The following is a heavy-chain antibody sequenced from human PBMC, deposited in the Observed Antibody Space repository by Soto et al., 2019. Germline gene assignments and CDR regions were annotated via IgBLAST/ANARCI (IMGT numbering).Heavy chain of an antibody. J-gene: IGHJ6*02. Sequence: ATLSLTCAVYDGSFSGYYWIWIRQHPGKGLEWIGEINHSGSTNYNPSLKSRVTISVGTSKNQFSLKLSSVTAADTAVYYCVRGRRGQWIGYYYSVLAVWV. CDR1: DGSFSGYY. CDR3: VRGRRGQWIGYYYSVLAV. V-gene: IGHV4-34*01. D-gene: IGHD6-19*01. CDR2: INHSGST.